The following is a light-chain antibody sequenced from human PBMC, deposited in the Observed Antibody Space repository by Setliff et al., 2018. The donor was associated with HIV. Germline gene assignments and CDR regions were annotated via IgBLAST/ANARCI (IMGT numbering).Light chain of an antibody. Sequence: QSALAQAPSASGTPGQRVTISCSGSSSNIGLNTVNWYQQSPGTAPKLLIYRSDQRPSGVPDRFSASKSGTSASLAISGLQSEDEADYYCAAWGDTLNGHVVFGGGTQLTVL. CDR3: AAWGDTLNGHVV. V-gene: IGLV1-44*01. CDR1: SSNIGLNT. J-gene: IGLJ2*01. CDR2: RSD.